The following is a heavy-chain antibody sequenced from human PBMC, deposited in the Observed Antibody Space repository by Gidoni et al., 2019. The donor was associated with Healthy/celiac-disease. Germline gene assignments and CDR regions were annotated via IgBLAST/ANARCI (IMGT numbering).Heavy chain of an antibody. Sequence: EVQLVESGGGLVQPGGSLRLSCAASGFTFGSYAMHWVRQAPGKGLEYVSAISSNGGSTYYANSVKGRFTISRDNSKNTLYLQMGSLRAEDMAVYYCATNLYSSSWYYFDYWGQGTLVTVSS. D-gene: IGHD6-13*01. V-gene: IGHV3-64*01. CDR3: ATNLYSSSWYYFDY. CDR1: GFTFGSYA. J-gene: IGHJ4*02. CDR2: ISSNGGST.